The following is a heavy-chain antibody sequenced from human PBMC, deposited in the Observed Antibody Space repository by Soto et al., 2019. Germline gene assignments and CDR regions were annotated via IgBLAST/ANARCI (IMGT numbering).Heavy chain of an antibody. CDR1: GFTFSSYG. CDR2: IWYDGSNK. V-gene: IGHV3-33*01. Sequence: GGSLRLSCAASGFTFSSYGMHWVRQAPGKGLEWVAVIWYDGSNKYYADSVKGRFTISRDNSKNTLYLQMNSLRAEDTAVYYCARXGGSGLNSAAPVNYFDYWGQGTLVTVSS. CDR3: ARXGGSGLNSAAPVNYFDY. J-gene: IGHJ4*02. D-gene: IGHD3-10*01.